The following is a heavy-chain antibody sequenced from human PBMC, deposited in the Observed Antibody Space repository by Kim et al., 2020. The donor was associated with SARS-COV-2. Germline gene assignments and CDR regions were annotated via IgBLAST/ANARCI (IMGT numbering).Heavy chain of an antibody. CDR2: ISYEGRDK. CDR3: ARDKQTGPYYIDV. CDR1: GFTFDNYG. Sequence: GGSLRLSCAASGFTFDNYGIHWVRQAPGKGLEWVAAISYEGRDKYYVDSVKGRFTISRDNSKNTLFLQMDSLRTEDTAVYYCARDKQTGPYYIDVWGKGT. J-gene: IGHJ6*03. V-gene: IGHV3-30*03.